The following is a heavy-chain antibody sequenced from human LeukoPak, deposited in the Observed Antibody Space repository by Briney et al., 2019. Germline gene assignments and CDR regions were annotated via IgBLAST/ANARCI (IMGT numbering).Heavy chain of an antibody. D-gene: IGHD1-26*01. Sequence: PGRSLRLSCAASGFTFSSYAMHWVRQAPGKGLEWVAVISYDGSNKYYADSVKGRFTISRDNSKNTLYLQMNSLRAEDTAVYYCARAGSYPDYWGQGTLVTVSS. CDR2: ISYDGSNK. CDR3: ARAGSYPDY. J-gene: IGHJ4*02. CDR1: GFTFSSYA. V-gene: IGHV3-30-3*01.